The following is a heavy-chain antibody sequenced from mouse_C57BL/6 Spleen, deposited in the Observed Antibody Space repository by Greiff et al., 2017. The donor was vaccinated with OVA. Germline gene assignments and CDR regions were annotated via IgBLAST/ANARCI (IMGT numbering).Heavy chain of an antibody. V-gene: IGHV6-3*01. CDR1: GFTFSNYW. D-gene: IGHD1-1*01. CDR3: TGEGVVATDCDY. Sequence: EVKVEESGGGLVQPGGSMKLSCVASGFTFSNYWMNWVRQSPEKGLEWVAHIRLTSDTSATHYAVSVKGRFTISRDDSKSSVYLQMNNLRAEDTGMYYCTGEGVVATDCDYWGQGTTLTVSS. CDR2: IRLTSDTSAT. J-gene: IGHJ2*01.